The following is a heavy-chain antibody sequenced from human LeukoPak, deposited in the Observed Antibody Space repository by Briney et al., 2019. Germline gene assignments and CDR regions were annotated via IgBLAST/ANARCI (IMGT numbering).Heavy chain of an antibody. CDR3: VRDTGSGWDFDY. CDR1: GFTFNAYA. Sequence: PRGSLRLSCAASGFTFNAYAIHWVRQAPGKGLEWVSLVKGDGVTTDYANSVKGRFTVSRDNSKNSLYLQMSNLRTEDTALYYCVRDTGSGWDFDYWGQGTLVTVSS. V-gene: IGHV3-43*02. D-gene: IGHD6-19*01. CDR2: VKGDGVTT. J-gene: IGHJ4*02.